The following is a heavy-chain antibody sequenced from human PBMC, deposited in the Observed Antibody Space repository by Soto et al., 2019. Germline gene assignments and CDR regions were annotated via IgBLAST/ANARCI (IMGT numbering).Heavy chain of an antibody. CDR1: GGSISIGGYS. Sequence: QLQLQESGSGLVTPSQTLSITCAVSGGSISIGGYSWSWIRQPPGKGLEGIGYIYHSGSTYYNPSLKSRVAISVDRSTNQFSLKLSSVTAADTAVYYCARVPSPWGQGTLVTVSS. V-gene: IGHV4-30-2*01. CDR2: IYHSGST. J-gene: IGHJ5*02. CDR3: ARVPSP.